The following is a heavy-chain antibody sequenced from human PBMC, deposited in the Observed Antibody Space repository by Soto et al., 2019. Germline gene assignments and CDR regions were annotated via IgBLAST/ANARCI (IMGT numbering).Heavy chain of an antibody. V-gene: IGHV4-31*03. CDR3: ASLPGLDY. CDR2: IYYSGST. Sequence: SETLSLTCTVSGGSISSGGYYWSWIRQPPGKVLAWIGYIYYSGSTYYNPSLKSRVSISVDTSKNQFSLKLSSVTAADTAVYYCASLPGLDYWGQGTLVTVSS. J-gene: IGHJ4*02. CDR1: GGSISSGGYY.